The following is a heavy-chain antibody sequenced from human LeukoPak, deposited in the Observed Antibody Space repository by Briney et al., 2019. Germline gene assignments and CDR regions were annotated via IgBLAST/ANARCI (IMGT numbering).Heavy chain of an antibody. CDR3: AKDRDDYGNDC. Sequence: GGSLRLSCAASGFTFSNFGMHWIRQAPGKGLEWGAVERSGGSKHYADSVKGRFTISRDNSKNTLWLEMNNLRTDDTAVYYCAKDRDDYGNDCWGQGVLVTVST. J-gene: IGHJ4*02. CDR2: ERSGGSK. CDR1: GFTFSNFG. V-gene: IGHV3-30*02. D-gene: IGHD4-17*01.